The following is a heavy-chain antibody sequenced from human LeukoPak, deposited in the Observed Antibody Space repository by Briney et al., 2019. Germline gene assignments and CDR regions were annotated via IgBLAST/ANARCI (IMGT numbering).Heavy chain of an antibody. CDR1: GYSFISYW. V-gene: IGHV5-51*01. J-gene: IGHJ5*02. D-gene: IGHD5-12*01. Sequence: GESLKISCKGSGYSFISYWIAWVRQMPGKGLEWMGIIYPGDSDTRYSPSFQGQATISADKSISTAYLQWSSLKASDTAMYYCARRGYSDYDFWFDPWGQGTLVTVSS. CDR3: ARRGYSDYDFWFDP. CDR2: IYPGDSDT.